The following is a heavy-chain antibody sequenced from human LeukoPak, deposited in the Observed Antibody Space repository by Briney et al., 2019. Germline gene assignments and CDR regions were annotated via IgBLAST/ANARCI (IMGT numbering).Heavy chain of an antibody. Sequence: ASVKVSCKASGYTFIGYDIIWVRQATGQGLEWMGHINPDSGVTTYAQRFRGLVTLTRDTSSSTAYMELNSLRSDDTARYFCARDKDRYGSGPFDHWGQGTLVTVSS. D-gene: IGHD3-10*01. V-gene: IGHV1-2*04. CDR2: INPDSGVT. CDR3: ARDKDRYGSGPFDH. J-gene: IGHJ4*01. CDR1: GYTFIGYD.